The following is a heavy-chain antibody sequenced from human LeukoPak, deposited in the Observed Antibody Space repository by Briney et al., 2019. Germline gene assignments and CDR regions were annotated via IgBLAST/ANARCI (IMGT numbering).Heavy chain of an antibody. CDR3: ARHRSYYGSGSYSYFDY. D-gene: IGHD3-10*01. CDR1: GYSFTSYW. V-gene: IGHV5-51*01. CDR2: IYPGDSDT. Sequence: GESLKISCKVSGYSFTSYWIGWVRQMPGKGLDWMGIIYPGDSDTRYSPSFQGQVTISADKPLSTPYLQWSSLQASDTAMYYCARHRSYYGSGSYSYFDYWGRGTLVSVSS. J-gene: IGHJ4*02.